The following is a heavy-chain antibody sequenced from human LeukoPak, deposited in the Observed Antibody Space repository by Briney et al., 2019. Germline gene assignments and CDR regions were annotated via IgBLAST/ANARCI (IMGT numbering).Heavy chain of an antibody. CDR2: IKSKTEGGTI. Sequence: YPGGSLRLSCAASGFSFSRAWMSWVRQAPGKGLEWVGRIKSKTEGGTIDYAAPVKGRFIISRDDSKNTLYLQMNSLKIEDTAVYYCTTQAYYSDLTNFDYWGQGTLVTVSS. CDR1: GFSFSRAW. J-gene: IGHJ4*02. D-gene: IGHD3-22*01. V-gene: IGHV3-15*01. CDR3: TTQAYYSDLTNFDY.